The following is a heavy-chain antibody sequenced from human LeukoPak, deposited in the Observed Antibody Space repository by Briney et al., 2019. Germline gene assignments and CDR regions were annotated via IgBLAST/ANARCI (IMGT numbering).Heavy chain of an antibody. Sequence: AVQVSCKASGGTFSSYAISWVRQAPGQGLEWMGGIIPIFGTANYAQKFQGRVTITADESTSTAYMELSSLSSEDTAVYYCAASGAYGSGSSPFDYWGQGTLVTVSS. CDR1: GGTFSSYA. CDR2: IIPIFGTA. J-gene: IGHJ4*02. CDR3: AASGAYGSGSSPFDY. V-gene: IGHV1-69*01. D-gene: IGHD3-10*01.